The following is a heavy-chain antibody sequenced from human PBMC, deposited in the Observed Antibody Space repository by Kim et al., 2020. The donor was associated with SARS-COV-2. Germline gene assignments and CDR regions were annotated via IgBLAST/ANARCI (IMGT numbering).Heavy chain of an antibody. CDR1: GYSFTSYW. J-gene: IGHJ4*02. D-gene: IGHD3-16*02. V-gene: IGHV5-10-1*01. CDR3: ARWGVTFGGVIVGAVGDY. CDR2: IDPSDSYT. Sequence: GESLKISCKGSGYSFTSYWISWVRQMPGKGLEWMGRIDPSDSYTNYSPSFQGHVTISADKSISTAYLQWSSLKASDTAMYYCARWGVTFGGVIVGAVGDYWGQGTLVTVSS.